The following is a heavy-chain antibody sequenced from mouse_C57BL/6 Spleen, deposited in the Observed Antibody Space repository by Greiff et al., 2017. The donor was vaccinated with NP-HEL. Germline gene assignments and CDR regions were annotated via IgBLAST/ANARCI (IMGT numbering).Heavy chain of an antibody. CDR1: GYSITSGYY. CDR2: ISYDGSN. Sequence: EVKVEESGPGLVKPSQSLSLTCSVTGYSITSGYYWNWIRQFPGNKLEWMGSISYDGSNNYNPSLKNRISITRDTSKNQFFLKLNSVTTEDTATYYCAREEGYWYFDVWGTGTTVTVSS. V-gene: IGHV3-6*01. CDR3: AREEGYWYFDV. J-gene: IGHJ1*03.